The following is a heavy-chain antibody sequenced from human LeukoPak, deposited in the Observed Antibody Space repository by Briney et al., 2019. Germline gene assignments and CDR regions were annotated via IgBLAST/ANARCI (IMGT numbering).Heavy chain of an antibody. CDR2: ARNKPKGYTT. CDR1: GFTLSVHY. D-gene: IGHD1-7*01. J-gene: IGHJ1*01. V-gene: IGHV3-72*01. Sequence: GRSLRLLREVFGFTLSVHYMDSVRHAPGKGLEWVGRARNKPKGYTTVYAASVKGRFTISRDDSKDSLYLQMNSLKTDDTAVYYCATVEGNYGHWGQGTLVTVSS. CDR3: ATVEGNYGH.